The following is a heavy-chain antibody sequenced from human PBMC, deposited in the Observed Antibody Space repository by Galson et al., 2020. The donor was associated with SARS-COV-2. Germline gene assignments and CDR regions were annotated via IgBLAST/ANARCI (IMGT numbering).Heavy chain of an antibody. D-gene: IGHD6-19*01. CDR1: GGSISSSSYY. Sequence: SETLSLTCTVSGGSISSSSYYWGWIRQPPGKGLEWIGSIYYSGSTYYNPSLKSRVTISVDTSKNQFSLKLSSVTAADTAVYYCARQGYSSGWYSGGVYYYYYGMDVWGQGTTVTVSS. V-gene: IGHV4-39*01. J-gene: IGHJ6*02. CDR3: ARQGYSSGWYSGGVYYYYYGMDV. CDR2: IYYSGST.